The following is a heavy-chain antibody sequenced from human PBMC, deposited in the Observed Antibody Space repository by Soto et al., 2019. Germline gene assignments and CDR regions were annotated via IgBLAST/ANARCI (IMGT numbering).Heavy chain of an antibody. CDR1: GFTFSSYG. CDR3: AKIPQKTCSGGSCYSW. Sequence: QVRLVESGGGVVQPGRSLRLSCAASGFTFSSYGMHWVRQAPGKGLEWVAVISYDGSNKYYADSVKGRFTISRDNSKNTLYLQMNGLRAEDTAVYYCAKIPQKTCSGGSCYSWWGQGTLVTVSS. V-gene: IGHV3-30*18. D-gene: IGHD2-15*01. CDR2: ISYDGSNK. J-gene: IGHJ4*02.